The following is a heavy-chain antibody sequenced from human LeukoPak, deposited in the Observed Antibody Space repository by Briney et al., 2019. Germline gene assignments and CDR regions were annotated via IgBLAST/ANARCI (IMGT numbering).Heavy chain of an antibody. V-gene: IGHV3-20*04. CDR1: EFTFDDCG. J-gene: IGHJ3*02. D-gene: IGHD1-26*01. CDR2: INWNGGST. Sequence: GGSLRLSCAASEFTFDDCGMGWVRQAPGKGLEWVSGINWNGGSTSYADSVKGRFTISRDNAKNSLYLQMNSLRAEDTALYYCARGSSGSYYGAFDIWGQGTMVTVSS. CDR3: ARGSSGSYYGAFDI.